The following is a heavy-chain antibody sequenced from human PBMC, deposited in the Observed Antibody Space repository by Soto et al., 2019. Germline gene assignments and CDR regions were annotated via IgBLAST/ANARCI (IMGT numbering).Heavy chain of an antibody. CDR1: GLTFINHY. CDR3: TRISDYGAPFDY. J-gene: IGHJ4*02. D-gene: IGHD4-17*01. Sequence: GGPLRLSCTASGLTFINHYMDWVRQAPGKGLEWVGRSRNKANSYTTEYAASVKDRFTISRDDSKNSLYLQMNSLKAEDTAVYYCTRISDYGAPFDYWGQGTLVTVSS. V-gene: IGHV3-72*01. CDR2: SRNKANSYTT.